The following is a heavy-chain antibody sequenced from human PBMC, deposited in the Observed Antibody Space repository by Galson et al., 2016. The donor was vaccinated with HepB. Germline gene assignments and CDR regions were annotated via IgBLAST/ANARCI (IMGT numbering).Heavy chain of an antibody. CDR1: GFTFSSYA. V-gene: IGHV3-23*01. D-gene: IGHD3-10*01. CDR3: ARAREVRGEGYYGMDV. J-gene: IGHJ6*02. CDR2: ISGNGGST. Sequence: SLRLSCAASGFTFSSYAMSWVRQAPGKGLEWVSAISGNGGSTYYADSVKGRFTISRDNSKNTLYLQMNSLRAEDTAVYYCARAREVRGEGYYGMDVWGQGTTVTVSS.